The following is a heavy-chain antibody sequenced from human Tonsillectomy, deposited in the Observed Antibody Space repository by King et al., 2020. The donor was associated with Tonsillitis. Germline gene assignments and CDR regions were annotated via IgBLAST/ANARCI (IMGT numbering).Heavy chain of an antibody. V-gene: IGHV3-23*04. J-gene: IGHJ5*02. Sequence: VQLVESGGGLVQPGGSLRLSCAASGFTFSSYAMSWVRQAPGKGLEWVSSISVSVVRTYYADSVKGRFTISRDNSKTTLYMQMNSLRAEDTAVYYCAKDSSGDIVNWFDPWGQGTLVTVSS. CDR1: GFTFSSYA. CDR2: ISVSVVRT. D-gene: IGHD5-12*01. CDR3: AKDSSGDIVNWFDP.